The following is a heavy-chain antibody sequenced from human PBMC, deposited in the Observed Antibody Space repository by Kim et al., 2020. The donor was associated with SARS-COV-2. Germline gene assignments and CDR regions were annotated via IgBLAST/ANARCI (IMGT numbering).Heavy chain of an antibody. Sequence: YSPSIQGQVTISADKSISTAYLQWSSLKASDTAMYYCARRYGDYVGGFDYWGQGTLVTVSS. V-gene: IGHV5-51*01. J-gene: IGHJ4*02. D-gene: IGHD4-17*01. CDR3: ARRYGDYVGGFDY.